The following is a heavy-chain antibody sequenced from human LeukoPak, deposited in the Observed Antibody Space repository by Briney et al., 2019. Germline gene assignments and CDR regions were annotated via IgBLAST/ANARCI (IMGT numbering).Heavy chain of an antibody. Sequence: GGSLRLSCAASGFTVSSNYVSWVRQAPGKGLEWVSVIYSGGSTYYADSVKGRFTISRDNSKNTLYLQMNSLRAEDTAVYYCASMKGAYNYYGMDVWGQGTTVTVSS. D-gene: IGHD3-16*01. V-gene: IGHV3-66*01. CDR2: IYSGGST. CDR3: ASMKGAYNYYGMDV. J-gene: IGHJ6*02. CDR1: GFTVSSNY.